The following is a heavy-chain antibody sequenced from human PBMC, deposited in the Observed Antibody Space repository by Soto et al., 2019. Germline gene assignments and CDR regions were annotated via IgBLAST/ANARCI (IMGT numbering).Heavy chain of an antibody. Sequence: GESLKISCKGSGYSFTSYWIGWVRQMPGKGLKWMGIINPGDSDTRYSPSFQGQVTISADKSISTAYLKWSSLKASDTAMYYCARHRGRGSTMVRGVIIPYYYYYMDVWGKGTTVTVSS. J-gene: IGHJ6*03. CDR2: INPGDSDT. D-gene: IGHD3-10*01. CDR3: ARHRGRGSTMVRGVIIPYYYYYMDV. V-gene: IGHV5-51*01. CDR1: GYSFTSYW.